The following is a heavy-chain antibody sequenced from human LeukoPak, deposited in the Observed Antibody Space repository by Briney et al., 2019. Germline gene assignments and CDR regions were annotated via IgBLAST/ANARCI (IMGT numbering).Heavy chain of an antibody. Sequence: SETLSLTCTVSGGSISSYYWSWIRQPPGKGLEWIGYIYYSGSTNYSPSLKSRVTISVDTSKNQFSLKLSSVTAADTAVYYCARGSGGGSYPDYWGQGTLVTVSS. CDR3: ARGSGGGSYPDY. V-gene: IGHV4-59*01. CDR1: GGSISSYY. D-gene: IGHD1-26*01. CDR2: IYYSGST. J-gene: IGHJ4*02.